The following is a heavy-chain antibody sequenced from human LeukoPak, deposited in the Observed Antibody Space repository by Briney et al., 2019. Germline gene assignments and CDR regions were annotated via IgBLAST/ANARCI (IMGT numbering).Heavy chain of an antibody. D-gene: IGHD3-10*01. CDR1: RFTFSSYS. V-gene: IGHV3-21*01. CDR2: ISSSSSYI. CDR3: ARTQTQYYYGSGSYLPDAFDI. J-gene: IGHJ3*02. Sequence: PGGSLRLSCAASRFTFSSYSMNWVRQAPGKGLEWVSSISSSSSYIYYADSVKGRFTISRDNAKNSLYLQMNSLRAEDTAVYYCARTQTQYYYGSGSYLPDAFDIWGQGTMVTVSS.